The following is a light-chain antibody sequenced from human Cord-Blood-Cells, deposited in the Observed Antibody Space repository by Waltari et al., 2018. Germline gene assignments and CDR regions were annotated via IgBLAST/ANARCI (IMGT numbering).Light chain of an antibody. Sequence: QSALTQPASVSGSPGHSITISCTGTSSDVGSFNLVSWYQQHPGKAPKLMIYEGSKRPSGVSNRFSGSKSGNTASLTISGLQAEDEADYYCCSYAGYVFGTGTKVTVL. CDR1: SSDVGSFNL. CDR3: CSYAGYV. J-gene: IGLJ1*01. CDR2: EGS. V-gene: IGLV2-23*01.